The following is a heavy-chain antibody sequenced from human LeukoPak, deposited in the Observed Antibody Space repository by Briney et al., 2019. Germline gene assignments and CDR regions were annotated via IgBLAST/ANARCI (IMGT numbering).Heavy chain of an antibody. J-gene: IGHJ4*02. V-gene: IGHV3-30*18. CDR2: ISYDASNK. D-gene: IGHD5-18*01. CDR3: AKSHGYSYGFDY. Sequence: PGGSLRLSCAASGFTFSRYVMHWVRQTPGKGLERVAVISYDASNKYYADSLKGRFTISRDNSKNTLYLQMNSLRAEDTAVYYCAKSHGYSYGFDYWGQGTLGTVSS. CDR1: GFTFSRYV.